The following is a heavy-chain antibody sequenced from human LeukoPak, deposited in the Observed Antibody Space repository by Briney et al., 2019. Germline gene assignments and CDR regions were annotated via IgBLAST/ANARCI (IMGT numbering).Heavy chain of an antibody. D-gene: IGHD2-21*02. J-gene: IGHJ4*02. V-gene: IGHV4-59*01. CDR1: GGSISSYY. Sequence: PSETLSLTCTVSGGSISSYYWSWIRQPPGKGLEWIGYIYYSGSTNYNPSLKSRVTISVDTSKNQFSLKLSSVTAADTAVYYCARIGGDLGGLFDYWGQGTLVTVSS. CDR3: ARIGGDLGGLFDY. CDR2: IYYSGST.